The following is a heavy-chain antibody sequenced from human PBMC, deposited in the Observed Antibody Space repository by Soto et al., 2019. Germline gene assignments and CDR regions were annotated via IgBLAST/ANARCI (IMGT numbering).Heavy chain of an antibody. V-gene: IGHV3-23*01. Sequence: EEQLLESGGGLVQPGVSLRLSCAASGFTFSSSAMNWVRQTPGKGLEWVSLISDSGDRTHYADSVRGRFSISRDNSKNTLYLQMYSLRGEDTAVYYCAKSLNINWKNWFDPWGQGTLVTVSS. CDR1: GFTFSSSA. J-gene: IGHJ5*02. D-gene: IGHD1-1*01. CDR2: ISDSGDRT. CDR3: AKSLNINWKNWFDP.